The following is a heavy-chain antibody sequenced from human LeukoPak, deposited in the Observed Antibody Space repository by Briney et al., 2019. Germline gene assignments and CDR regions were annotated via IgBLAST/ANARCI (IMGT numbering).Heavy chain of an antibody. J-gene: IGHJ2*01. CDR2: IYYSGST. CDR3: ARAITDDYGDYWYFDL. V-gene: IGHV4-30-4*08. Sequence: SQTLSLTCTVSGGSISSGDYYWSWIRQPPGKGLEWIGYIYYSGSTYYNPSLKSRVTISVDTSKNQFSLKLSSVTAADTAVYYCARAITDDYGDYWYFDLWGRGTLVTVSS. D-gene: IGHD4-17*01. CDR1: GGSISSGDYY.